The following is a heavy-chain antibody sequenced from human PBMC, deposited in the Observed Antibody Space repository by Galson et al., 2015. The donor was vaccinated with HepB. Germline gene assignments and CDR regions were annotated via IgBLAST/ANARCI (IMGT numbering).Heavy chain of an antibody. V-gene: IGHV3-73*01. CDR3: VRSGDLSGYSSR. Sequence: SLRHSSADPAFTFNGPAILWAPQASRKGPGSVRRIWGEANNYAVVYVPSLKGRFIVSRDDSKNMAYLHMMRLKTDDTAVYYCVRSGDLSGYSSRWGQGTLVIVSS. J-gene: IGHJ4*02. CDR2: IWGEANNYAV. D-gene: IGHD6-13*01. CDR1: AFTFNGPA.